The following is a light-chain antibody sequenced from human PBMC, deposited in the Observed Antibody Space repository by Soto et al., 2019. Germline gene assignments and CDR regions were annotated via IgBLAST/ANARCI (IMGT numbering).Light chain of an antibody. CDR1: SSDVGSYNL. CDR2: EVS. CDR3: CSYAGSSTYV. Sequence: QSVLTQPASVSGSPGQSITISCTGTSSDVGSYNLVSWYQQHPGKAPKVMIYEVSKRPSGVPNRSSGSKSGNTASLTISGLQAGDEADYYCCSYAGSSTYVFGTGTKVTVL. J-gene: IGLJ1*01. V-gene: IGLV2-23*02.